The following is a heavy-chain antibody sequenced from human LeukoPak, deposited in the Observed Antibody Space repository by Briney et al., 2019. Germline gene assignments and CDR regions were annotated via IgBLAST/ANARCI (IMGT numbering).Heavy chain of an antibody. V-gene: IGHV4-4*07. CDR1: GGSISSYY. Sequence: SETLSLTCTVSGGSISSYYWSWIRQPAGKGLEWIGRIYTSGSTNYNPSLKSRVTMSVVTSKNQFSLKLSSVTAADTAVYYCAREPAGIHTTTDAFDIWGQGTMVTVSS. J-gene: IGHJ3*02. CDR2: IYTSGST. D-gene: IGHD4-11*01. CDR3: AREPAGIHTTTDAFDI.